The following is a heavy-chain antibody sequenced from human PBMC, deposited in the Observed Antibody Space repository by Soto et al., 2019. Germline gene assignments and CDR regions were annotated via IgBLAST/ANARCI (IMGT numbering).Heavy chain of an antibody. Sequence: QVQLVQSGAEVRMPGSSVKVSCKASGGTFSTYPINWVRQAPGQGLEWMGGIIPLFGTTNYAQKFKGRVTMTADESTSTAYMELSSLRAEDAAVYYCARGATHGSSWYFWFDPWGQGTLVTASS. CDR2: IIPLFGTT. CDR1: GGTFSTYP. CDR3: ARGATHGSSWYFWFDP. J-gene: IGHJ5*02. V-gene: IGHV1-69*01. D-gene: IGHD6-13*01.